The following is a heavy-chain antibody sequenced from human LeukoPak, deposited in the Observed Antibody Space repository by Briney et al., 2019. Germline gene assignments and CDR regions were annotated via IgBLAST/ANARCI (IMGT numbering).Heavy chain of an antibody. CDR3: ARDRTSYGSTVYDAFDI. CDR2: ISYDGSNK. D-gene: IGHD5-18*01. V-gene: IGHV3-30-3*01. Sequence: PGRSLRLSCAASGFTFSSYAMHWVRQAPGKGLEWVAVISYDGSNKYYADSVKGRFTISRDNSKNTLYLQMNSLRAEDTAVYCCARDRTSYGSTVYDAFDIWGQGTMVTVSS. CDR1: GFTFSSYA. J-gene: IGHJ3*02.